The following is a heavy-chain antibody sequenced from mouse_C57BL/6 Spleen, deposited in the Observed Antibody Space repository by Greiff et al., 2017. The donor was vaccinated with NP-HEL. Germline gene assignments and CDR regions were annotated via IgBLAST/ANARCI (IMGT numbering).Heavy chain of an antibody. Sequence: EVQRVESGGGLVQPGGSLSLSCAASGFTFTDYYMSWVRQPPGKALEWLGFIRNKANGYTTEYSASVKGRFTISRDNSQSILYLQMNALRAEDSATYYCARSLHYNAMDYWGQGTSVTVSS. CDR2: IRNKANGYTT. D-gene: IGHD2-12*01. V-gene: IGHV7-3*01. CDR3: ARSLHYNAMDY. CDR1: GFTFTDYY. J-gene: IGHJ4*01.